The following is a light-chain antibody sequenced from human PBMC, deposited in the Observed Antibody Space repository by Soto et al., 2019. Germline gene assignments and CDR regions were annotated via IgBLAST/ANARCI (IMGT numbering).Light chain of an antibody. V-gene: IGKV1-5*03. J-gene: IGKJ1*01. CDR3: QPDNSYSWT. CDR1: QSISSW. CDR2: KAS. Sequence: DIQMTQSPSTLSASVGDRVTITCRASQSISSWLAWYQQKPGKAPKLLIYKASSLESGVPSRFSGSGSGTEFTLTISSLQPDDFATYYGQPDNSYSWTFGQGTKVEIK.